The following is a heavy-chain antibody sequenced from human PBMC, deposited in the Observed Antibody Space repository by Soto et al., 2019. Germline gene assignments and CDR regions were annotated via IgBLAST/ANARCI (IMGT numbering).Heavy chain of an antibody. CDR1: GFSLSTSGVC. CDR2: IYWNDDK. Sequence: QITLKESGPTLVKPTQTLTLTCTFSGFSLSTSGVCVGWLRQPPGKALERLPLIYWNDDKRYSPSLKSRLTITKDTSKNQVVLTMTSMDPVDTATSYCAHKRARYIDYWGQGTLVTVSS. CDR3: AHKRARYIDY. V-gene: IGHV2-5*01. J-gene: IGHJ4*02.